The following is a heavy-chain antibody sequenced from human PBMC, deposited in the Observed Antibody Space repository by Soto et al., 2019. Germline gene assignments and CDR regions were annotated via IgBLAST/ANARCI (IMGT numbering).Heavy chain of an antibody. Sequence: EVQLVESGGGLVQPGGSLRLSCAGSGFTLSDHYIDWVRQAPGKGLEWVGRSRDKAQGYSTAYAASVKGRFTTSRDESKNSVYLQMNSLKTEDTAVYYCAWMKMARLDHWGQGTLVTVSS. CDR3: AWMKMARLDH. CDR2: SRDKAQGYST. CDR1: GFTLSDHY. D-gene: IGHD5-12*01. J-gene: IGHJ4*02. V-gene: IGHV3-72*01.